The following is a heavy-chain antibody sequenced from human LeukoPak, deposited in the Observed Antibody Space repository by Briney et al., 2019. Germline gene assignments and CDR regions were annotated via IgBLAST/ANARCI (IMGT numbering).Heavy chain of an antibody. Sequence: GGSLRLSCAASGFTFSDYSMNWVRQAPGKGLEWISYIGISSGNTKYADSVKGRFTISGDNAKSSLYLQMNSLRVEDTAVYHCARDYNYAFDNWGQGTLVTVSS. CDR2: IGISSGNT. V-gene: IGHV3-48*04. J-gene: IGHJ4*02. D-gene: IGHD1-1*01. CDR3: ARDYNYAFDN. CDR1: GFTFSDYS.